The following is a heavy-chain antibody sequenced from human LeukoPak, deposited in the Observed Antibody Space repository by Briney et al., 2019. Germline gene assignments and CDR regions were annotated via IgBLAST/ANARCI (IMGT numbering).Heavy chain of an antibody. Sequence: GASVKVSCKASGYTFTSYDINWVRQAPGQGLEWMGWMNPNSGNTGYAQKFQGRVTMTRNTSISTAYMELSSLRSEDTAVYCCARDLQLGPHYDFWSGYFMGPNWFDPWGQGTLVTVSS. D-gene: IGHD3-3*01. CDR2: MNPNSGNT. CDR1: GYTFTSYD. V-gene: IGHV1-8*01. CDR3: ARDLQLGPHYDFWSGYFMGPNWFDP. J-gene: IGHJ5*02.